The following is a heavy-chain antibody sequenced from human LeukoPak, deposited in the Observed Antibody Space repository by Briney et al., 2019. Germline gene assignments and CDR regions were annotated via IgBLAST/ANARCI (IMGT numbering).Heavy chain of an antibody. V-gene: IGHV5-51*01. CDR1: GYSFTTYL. J-gene: IGHJ4*02. Sequence: GESLKISCKGSGYSFTTYLIAWVRQMPGKGLEWMGIIHPGDPGARYSPSFQGQVTVSVDRSINTAYLQWSSLKASDTAMYYCARELWGNLDYWGQGTPVTVSS. D-gene: IGHD2-21*01. CDR2: IHPGDPGA. CDR3: ARELWGNLDY.